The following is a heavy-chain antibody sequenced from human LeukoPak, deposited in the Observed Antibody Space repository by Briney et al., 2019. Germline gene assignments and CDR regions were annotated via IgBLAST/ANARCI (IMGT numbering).Heavy chain of an antibody. CDR1: GGTFSSYA. D-gene: IGHD1-26*01. CDR2: IIPIFGTA. Sequence: SVKVSCKASGGTFSSYAISWVRQAPGQGLEWMGGIIPIFGTANYAQRFQGRVTITADESTSTAYMELSSLRSEDTAVYYCASYLVGATYYFDYWGQGTLVTVSS. J-gene: IGHJ4*02. CDR3: ASYLVGATYYFDY. V-gene: IGHV1-69*13.